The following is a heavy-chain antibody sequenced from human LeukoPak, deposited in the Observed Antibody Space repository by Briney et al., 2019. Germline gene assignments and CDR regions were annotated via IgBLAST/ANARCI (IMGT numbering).Heavy chain of an antibody. D-gene: IGHD4-17*01. CDR3: ATVDYGDYWAYYYYYYMDV. J-gene: IGHJ6*03. CDR2: ISGSGGST. V-gene: IGHV3-23*01. Sequence: PGGSLRLSCAASGFTFSSYAMSWVRQAPGKGLEWVSAISGSGGSTYYADSVKGRFTISRDNAKNSLYLQMNSLRAEDTAVYYCATVDYGDYWAYYYYYYMDVWGKGTTVTVSS. CDR1: GFTFSSYA.